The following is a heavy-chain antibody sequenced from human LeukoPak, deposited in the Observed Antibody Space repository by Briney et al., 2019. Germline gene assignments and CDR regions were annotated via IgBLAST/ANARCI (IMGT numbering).Heavy chain of an antibody. CDR2: IYYSGST. CDR3: ARNMVRGARGAFDI. J-gene: IGHJ3*02. V-gene: IGHV4-59*01. D-gene: IGHD3-10*01. Sequence: SETLSLTCTVSGGSISSYYWSWIRQPPGKGLEWIGYIYYSGSTNYNPSLKSRVTISVDTSKNQFSLKLSSVTAADTAVYYCARNMVRGARGAFDIWGQGTMVTVSS. CDR1: GGSISSYY.